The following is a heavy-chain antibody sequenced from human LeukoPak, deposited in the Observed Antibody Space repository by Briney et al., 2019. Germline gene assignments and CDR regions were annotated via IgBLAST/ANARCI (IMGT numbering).Heavy chain of an antibody. CDR2: IYHSGST. D-gene: IGHD6-13*01. J-gene: IGHJ4*02. CDR1: GGSISSYY. CDR3: AREPPAAGTLSRTIYFDY. Sequence: SETLSLTCTVSGGSISSYYWGWIRQPPGKGLEWIGSIYHSGSTYYNPSLESRVTISVDTSKNQFSLKLSSVTAADTAVYYCAREPPAAGTLSRTIYFDYWGQGTLVTVSS. V-gene: IGHV4-38-2*02.